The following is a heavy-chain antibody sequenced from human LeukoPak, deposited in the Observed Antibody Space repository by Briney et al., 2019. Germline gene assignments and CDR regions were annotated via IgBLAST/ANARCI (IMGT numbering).Heavy chain of an antibody. V-gene: IGHV1-18*01. CDR3: ASSYGSGSKYTFGS. J-gene: IGHJ4*02. Sequence: VASVKVSCKASGYTFTTYAISWVRQAPGQGLEWMGWISPYNGNTYYAPEFQGRASLTTDTSTSTSYMELRTLRSDDTAVYYCASSYGSGSKYTFGSWGQGTLVTVSS. CDR2: ISPYNGNT. D-gene: IGHD3-10*01. CDR1: GYTFTTYA.